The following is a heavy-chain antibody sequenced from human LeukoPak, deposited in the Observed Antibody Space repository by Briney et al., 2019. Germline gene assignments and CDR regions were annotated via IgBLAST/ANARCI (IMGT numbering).Heavy chain of an antibody. CDR2: INQGGSDK. Sequence: GGSLRLSCAASGFTFSGHWMSWVRQAPGKGLEWVANINQGGSDKYYVDSVKGRFTISRDNANNLLYLQMNSLRGEDTAVYFCARDYVYAFDYWGQGTLVTVSS. D-gene: IGHD2/OR15-2a*01. V-gene: IGHV3-7*01. CDR1: GFTFSGHW. J-gene: IGHJ4*02. CDR3: ARDYVYAFDY.